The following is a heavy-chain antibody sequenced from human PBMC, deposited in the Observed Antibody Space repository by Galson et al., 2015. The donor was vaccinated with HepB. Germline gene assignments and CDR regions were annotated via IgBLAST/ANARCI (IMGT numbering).Heavy chain of an antibody. CDR1: GYTFTSYA. Sequence: CKASGYTFTSYAMNWVRQAPGQGLEWMGWINTNTGNPTYAQGFTGRFVFSLDTSVSTAYLQISSLKAEDTAVYYCARILSEGVITGYDYWGQGTLVTVSS. J-gene: IGHJ4*02. D-gene: IGHD2-21*01. V-gene: IGHV7-4-1*02. CDR2: INTNTGNP. CDR3: ARILSEGVITGYDY.